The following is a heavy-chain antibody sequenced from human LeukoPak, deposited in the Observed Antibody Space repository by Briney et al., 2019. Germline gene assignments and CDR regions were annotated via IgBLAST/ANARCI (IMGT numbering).Heavy chain of an antibody. V-gene: IGHV3-33*01. CDR3: ARDKSSSWYFAEYFQH. CDR2: IWYDGSNK. D-gene: IGHD6-13*01. J-gene: IGHJ1*01. CDR1: GSTFSSYG. Sequence: PGGSLRLSCAASGSTFSSYGMHWVRQAPGKGLEWVAVIWYDGSNKYYADSVKGRFTISRDNSKNTLYLQMNSLRAEDTAAYYCARDKSSSWYFAEYFQHWGQGTLVTVSS.